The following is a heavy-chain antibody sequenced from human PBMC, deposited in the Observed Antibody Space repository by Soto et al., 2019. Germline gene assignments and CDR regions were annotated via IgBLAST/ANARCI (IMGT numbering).Heavy chain of an antibody. D-gene: IGHD6-19*01. CDR2: INAGNGNT. CDR1: GYTFTSYA. V-gene: IGHV1-3*01. CDR3: AAAEVAGTDQYYYYGMDV. Sequence: QVQLVQSGAEVKKPGASVKVSCKASGYTFTSYAMHWVRQAPGQRLEWMGWINAGNGNTKYSQKFQGRVTITRDTSASTAYMELSSLRSEDTAVYYCAAAEVAGTDQYYYYGMDVWGQGTTVTFSS. J-gene: IGHJ6*02.